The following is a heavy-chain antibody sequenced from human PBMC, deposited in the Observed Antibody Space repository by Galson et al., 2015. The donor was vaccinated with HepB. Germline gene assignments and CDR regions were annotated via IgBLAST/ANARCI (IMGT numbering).Heavy chain of an antibody. CDR1: GFVFSEYA. Sequence: SLRLSCAASGFVFSEYALTWVRQAPGKGLEWVSGISPNGAKTYYAASVKGRFTTSRDNSENKLYLDMNSLRVEDTALYYCANWVVGASHWGQGTLVTVSS. CDR3: ANWVVGASH. CDR2: ISPNGAKT. V-gene: IGHV3-23*01. D-gene: IGHD1-26*01. J-gene: IGHJ4*02.